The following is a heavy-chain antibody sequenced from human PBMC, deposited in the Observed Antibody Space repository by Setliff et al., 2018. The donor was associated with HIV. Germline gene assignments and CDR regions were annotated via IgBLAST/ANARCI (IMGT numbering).Heavy chain of an antibody. CDR3: ASTYYYDSLHFHH. D-gene: IGHD3-22*01. V-gene: IGHV4-59*11. Sequence: SETLSLTCTVSGGSISSHYWSWIRQPPGKGLAWIGYIYYSGSTNYNPSLKSRVTMSVDTSKNQFSLKLSSVTAADTAVYYCASTYYYDSLHFHHWGQGTLVTVSS. CDR2: IYYSGST. CDR1: GGSISSHY. J-gene: IGHJ1*01.